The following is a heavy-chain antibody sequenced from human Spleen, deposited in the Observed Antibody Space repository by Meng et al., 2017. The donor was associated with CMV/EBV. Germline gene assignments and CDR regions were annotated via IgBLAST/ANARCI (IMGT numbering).Heavy chain of an antibody. V-gene: IGHV1-69*08. J-gene: IGHJ4*02. D-gene: IGHD1-1*01. CDR3: ARLSDGTLRFDY. Sequence: SVKVSCKASGGTFSTNTFSWVRQPPGQGLEWMGKIIPLADTVNYAPGFQGRVTVTADKSTPTLYMEVTSLKSDDTAVYYCARLSDGTLRFDYWGQGTLVTVSS. CDR2: IIPLADTV. CDR1: GGTFSTNT.